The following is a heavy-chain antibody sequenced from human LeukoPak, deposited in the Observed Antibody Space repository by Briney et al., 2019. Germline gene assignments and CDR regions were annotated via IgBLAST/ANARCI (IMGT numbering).Heavy chain of an antibody. CDR3: AASALGVYGYYDYYYYMDV. D-gene: IGHD5-18*01. CDR1: GGTCRNYA. V-gene: IGHV1-69*06. Sequence: SVKVSSKASGGTCRNYAISWVRQAPGQGLEFMGGITPIYETTNYAQKLQGRVTITADKSTSTAYMELSSLTSEDTAVYYCAASALGVYGYYDYYYYMDVWGTGTTVTVSS. J-gene: IGHJ6*03. CDR2: ITPIYETT.